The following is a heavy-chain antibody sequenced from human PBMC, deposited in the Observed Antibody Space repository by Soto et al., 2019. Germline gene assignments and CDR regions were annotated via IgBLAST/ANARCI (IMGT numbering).Heavy chain of an antibody. D-gene: IGHD2-2*01. Sequence: GGSLRLSCAASGFTFSSYAMSWVRQAPGKGLEWVSAISGSGGSTYYADSVKGRFTISRDNSKNTLYLQMNSLRAEDTAVYYCAKVIIVLVPAAINHYYNGMDVWGQGTTVTVSS. CDR3: AKVIIVLVPAAINHYYNGMDV. V-gene: IGHV3-23*01. J-gene: IGHJ6*02. CDR2: ISGSGGST. CDR1: GFTFSSYA.